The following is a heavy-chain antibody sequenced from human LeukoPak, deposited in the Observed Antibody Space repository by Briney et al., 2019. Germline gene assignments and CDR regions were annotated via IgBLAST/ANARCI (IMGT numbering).Heavy chain of an antibody. Sequence: PGGSLRLSCAASGFTFSSYSMNWVRQAPGKGLEWVSSISSSSSYIYYADSVKGRFTISRDNAKNSLYLQMNSLRAEDTAVYYCAREEIALLGMDVWGQGTTVTVSS. V-gene: IGHV3-21*01. J-gene: IGHJ6*02. CDR2: ISSSSSYI. D-gene: IGHD3-22*01. CDR3: AREEIALLGMDV. CDR1: GFTFSSYS.